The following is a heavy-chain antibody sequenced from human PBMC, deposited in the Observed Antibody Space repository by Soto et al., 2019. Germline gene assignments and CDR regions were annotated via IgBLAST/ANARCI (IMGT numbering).Heavy chain of an antibody. CDR2: MNPNSGNT. Sequence: ASVKVSCKASGYTFTSYDINWVRQATGQGLEWMGWMNPNSGNTGYAQKFQCRVTMTRNTSISTAYIELSSLRSEDTAVYYCARPYDSSGLALNDAFDIWGQGTMVTVSS. CDR3: ARPYDSSGLALNDAFDI. CDR1: GYTFTSYD. D-gene: IGHD3-22*01. J-gene: IGHJ3*02. V-gene: IGHV1-8*01.